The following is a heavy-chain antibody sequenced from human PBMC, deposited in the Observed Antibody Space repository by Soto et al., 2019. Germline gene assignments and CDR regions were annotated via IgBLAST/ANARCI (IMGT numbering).Heavy chain of an antibody. D-gene: IGHD2-15*01. CDR1: GFSLSTSGVG. CDR2: IYWDDDK. J-gene: IGHJ3*02. CDR3: THSSIPPGLGVAATPSAFDI. Sequence: QITLKESGPTLVKPTQTLTLTCTFSGFSLSTSGVGVGWIRQPPGKALEWLALIYWDDDKRYSPSLKSRLTITKDTSKNQVVLTMPNMDPVDTATYYCTHSSIPPGLGVAATPSAFDIWGQGTMVTVSS. V-gene: IGHV2-5*02.